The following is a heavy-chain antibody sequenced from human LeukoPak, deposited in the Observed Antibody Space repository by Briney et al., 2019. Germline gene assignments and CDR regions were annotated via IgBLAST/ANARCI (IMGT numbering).Heavy chain of an antibody. CDR3: ARQIRSGYCSSTSCYSSTETPDTFDY. CDR2: IYYSGST. Sequence: PSETLSLTCTVSGGSISSSSYSWGWIRQPPGKGLEWIGSIYYSGSTYYNPSLQSRVTISVDTSKNQFSLKLSSVTAADTAVYYSARQIRSGYCSSTSCYSSTETPDTFDYWGQGTLVTVSS. J-gene: IGHJ4*02. V-gene: IGHV4-39*01. D-gene: IGHD2-2*01. CDR1: GGSISSSSYS.